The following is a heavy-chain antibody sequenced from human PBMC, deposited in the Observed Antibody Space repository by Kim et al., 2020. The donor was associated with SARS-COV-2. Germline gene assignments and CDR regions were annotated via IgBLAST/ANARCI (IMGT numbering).Heavy chain of an antibody. D-gene: IGHD3-3*01. CDR1: GGSFSGYY. J-gene: IGHJ6*01. V-gene: IGHV4-34*01. Sequence: SETLSLTCAVYGGSFSGYYWSWIRQPPGKVLVFFGEINLILITNQNPSLNTLFTISVYTSQNLFSLKLSSFTAADTSVFFCSIFYCICLPYYY. CDR3: SIFYCICLPYYY. CDR2: INLILIT.